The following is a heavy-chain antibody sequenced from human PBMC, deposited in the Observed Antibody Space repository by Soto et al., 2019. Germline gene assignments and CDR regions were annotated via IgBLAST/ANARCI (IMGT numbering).Heavy chain of an antibody. V-gene: IGHV5-51*01. J-gene: IGHJ4*02. Sequence: PGDSLKVSCKTSGYSFTTYFISFVRQMPGKFLESMGIIYPGDSDTKYIPSFQVHVTISVDNYISTAYLQWGSLRASDTSMYYCARLPRDRGRNSCYFDAHWGKRTLVNVSS. CDR2: IYPGDSDT. CDR3: ARLPRDRGRNSCYFDAH. CDR1: GYSFTTYF. D-gene: IGHD2-21*01.